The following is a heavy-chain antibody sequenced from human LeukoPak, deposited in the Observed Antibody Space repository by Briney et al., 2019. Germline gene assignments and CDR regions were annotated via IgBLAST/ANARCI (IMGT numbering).Heavy chain of an antibody. D-gene: IGHD2-21*01. J-gene: IGHJ4*02. CDR1: GYSISSGKY. CDR2: IYESGST. V-gene: IGHV4-38-2*02. CDR3: ARGPGISGDHIYPDY. Sequence: SETLSLTCSVSGYSISSGKYWAWIRQTPGKGLEWIGSIYESGSTYYTPSLKSRVTMSVDTSKNQFSLSLTSVTAADTAVYFCARGPGISGDHIYPDYWGQGIQVTLSS.